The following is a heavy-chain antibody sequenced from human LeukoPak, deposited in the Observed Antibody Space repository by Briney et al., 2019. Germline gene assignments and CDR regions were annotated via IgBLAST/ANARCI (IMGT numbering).Heavy chain of an antibody. CDR2: INIKSGGT. J-gene: IGHJ5*02. D-gene: IGHD2-2*01. Sequence: GASVKVSCKASGYTFTDNYIRWVRQAPGQGLEWMGWINIKSGGTNYAQKLQGRVTMTRDTSISTAYMELSSLRSDDTAVYFCARGVGSSWFDPWGQGTLVTVSS. CDR1: GYTFTDNY. CDR3: ARGVGSSWFDP. V-gene: IGHV1-2*02.